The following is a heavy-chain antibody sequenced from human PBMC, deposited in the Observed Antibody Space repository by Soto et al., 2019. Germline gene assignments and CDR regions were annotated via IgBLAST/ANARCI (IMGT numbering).Heavy chain of an antibody. V-gene: IGHV3-23*01. J-gene: IGHJ4*02. D-gene: IGHD3-10*01. CDR3: AKGRGGSGSLPPRVDF. CDR1: GFTFNNYA. CDR2: ISGGGDTT. Sequence: VQLLESGGGLVQPGGSLRLSCAASGFTFNNYAMTWVRQAPGKGLEWVSAISGGGDTTSYADSVKGRFTVSRDGSKNPLYLQMSRLRAEHTALYYCAKGRGGSGSLPPRVDFWGQGTLVTVSS.